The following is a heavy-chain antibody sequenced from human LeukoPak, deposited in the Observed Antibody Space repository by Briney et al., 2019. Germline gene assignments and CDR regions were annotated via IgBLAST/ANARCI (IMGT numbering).Heavy chain of an antibody. CDR2: LSDSGTT. V-gene: IGHV4-59*08. Sequence: SETLSLTCTVSGVSISGISWSWIRQPPGKALEWIGYLSDSGTTSYNPSLKSRVSISGDTSRNQFSLNLTSVTAADTAVYYCATGPLRTRYSEWGQGALVTVSS. J-gene: IGHJ4*02. D-gene: IGHD3/OR15-3a*01. CDR3: ATGPLRTRYSE. CDR1: GVSISGIS.